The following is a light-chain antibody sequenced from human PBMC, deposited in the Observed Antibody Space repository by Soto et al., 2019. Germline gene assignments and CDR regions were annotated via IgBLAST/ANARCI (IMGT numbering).Light chain of an antibody. V-gene: IGLV2-23*02. CDR3: CSYAGNGAWV. CDR2: EVN. CDR1: SSDLAIYNY. Sequence: QSVLTQPASVSGSPGQSITISCTGTSSDLAIYNYVSWYQQQPGKAPKLIIFEVNRRPSGVSDRFSGSKSGNTASLTISGLQAEDEADFFCCSYAGNGAWVFGGGTKLTVL. J-gene: IGLJ3*02.